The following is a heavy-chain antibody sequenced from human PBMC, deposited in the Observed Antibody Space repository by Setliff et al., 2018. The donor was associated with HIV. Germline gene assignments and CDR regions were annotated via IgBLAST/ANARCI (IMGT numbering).Heavy chain of an antibody. Sequence: TSETLSLTCSVSGDSISDTTYYWGWIRQPPGKGLEWIGNIYHSGSTLYNPSLKSRVTISVDTSKNHFSLNLSSVTAADTAVYYCVREGGRITMVRGVPSGGLDVWGQGTTVTVSS. J-gene: IGHJ6*02. D-gene: IGHD3-10*01. CDR2: IYHSGST. CDR1: GDSISDTTYY. V-gene: IGHV4-39*02. CDR3: VREGGRITMVRGVPSGGLDV.